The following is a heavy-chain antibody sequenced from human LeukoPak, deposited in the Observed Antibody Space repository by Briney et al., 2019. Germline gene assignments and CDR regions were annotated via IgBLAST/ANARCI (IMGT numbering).Heavy chain of an antibody. CDR1: GYTFTGYY. V-gene: IGHV1-2*04. Sequence: ASVKVSCKASGYTFTGYYMHWVRQAPGQGLGWMGWINPNSGGTNYAQKFQGWVTMTRDTSISTAYMELSRLRSDDTAVYYCARDSAYYYDSSGAGKGTDAFDIWGQGTMVTVSS. D-gene: IGHD3-22*01. J-gene: IGHJ3*02. CDR2: INPNSGGT. CDR3: ARDSAYYYDSSGAGKGTDAFDI.